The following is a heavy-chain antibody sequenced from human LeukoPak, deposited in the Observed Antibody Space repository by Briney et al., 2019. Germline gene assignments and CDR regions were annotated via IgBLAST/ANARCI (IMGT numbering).Heavy chain of an antibody. CDR2: ISYDGSNK. V-gene: IGHV3-30*04. CDR1: GFTFSSFA. Sequence: PGGSLRLSCVASGFTFSSFAMHWVRQAPGKGLEWMAIISYDGSNKWSADSVKGRFTISRDNSKNTLFLQMNSLRSEDTAVYYCAKGSAYYFDYWGQGTLVTVPS. D-gene: IGHD3-10*01. CDR3: AKGSAYYFDY. J-gene: IGHJ4*02.